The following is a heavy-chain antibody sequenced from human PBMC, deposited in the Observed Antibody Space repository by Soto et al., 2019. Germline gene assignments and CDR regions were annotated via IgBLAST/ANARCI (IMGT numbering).Heavy chain of an antibody. CDR1: VCTFSSYA. V-gene: IGHV3-23*01. CDR3: AKGMGTADDYGMEV. CDR2: ISGSGGRT. Sequence: PVGSLRLSCASSVCTFSSYAMSCVRHSPGKGLEWVSVISGSGGRTYYADYVKGRFTISRDNSKNTLYLQMNSLRAEDTAVYYCAKGMGTADDYGMEVLGQGTTVIVSS. J-gene: IGHJ6*01. D-gene: IGHD2-2*01.